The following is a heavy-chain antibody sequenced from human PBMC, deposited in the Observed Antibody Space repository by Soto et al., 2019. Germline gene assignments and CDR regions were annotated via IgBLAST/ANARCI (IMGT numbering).Heavy chain of an antibody. CDR2: ISYDGSNK. V-gene: IGHV3-30-3*01. J-gene: IGHJ4*02. D-gene: IGHD4-17*01. CDR3: ARDKDYGDYSEN. Sequence: QVQLVESGGGVVQPGRSLRLSCAASGFTFSSYAMHWVRQAPGKGLEWVAVISYDGSNKYYADSVKGRFTISRDNSKNTLHLQMNSLRAEDTAVYYCARDKDYGDYSENWGQGTLVTVSS. CDR1: GFTFSSYA.